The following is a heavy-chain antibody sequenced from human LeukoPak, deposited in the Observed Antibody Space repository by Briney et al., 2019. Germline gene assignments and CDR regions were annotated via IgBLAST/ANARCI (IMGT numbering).Heavy chain of an antibody. CDR2: ISYSGST. D-gene: IGHD1-26*01. CDR1: GGSISSSSSY. V-gene: IGHV4-39*07. CDR3: VRVKSGSISDS. Sequence: PSETLSLTCTVSGGSISSSSSYWGWIRQPPGKGLEWIASISYSGSTYFNPSVKSRVTISRDTSKNQFSLTLNSVTAADTAVYYCVRVKSGSISDSWGQGTLVTVSS. J-gene: IGHJ4*02.